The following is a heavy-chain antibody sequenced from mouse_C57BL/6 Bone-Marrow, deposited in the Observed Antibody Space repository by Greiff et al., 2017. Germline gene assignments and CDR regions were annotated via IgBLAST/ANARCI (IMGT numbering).Heavy chain of an antibody. D-gene: IGHD2-14*01. CDR2: IDPSDSYT. Sequence: QVHVKQPGAELVKPGASVKLSCKASGYTFTSYWMQWVKQRPGQGLEWIGEIDPSDSYTNYNQKFKGKATLTVDTSSSTAYMQLSSLTSEDSAVYYCASGYRSWFAYWGQGTLVTVSA. CDR3: ASGYRSWFAY. V-gene: IGHV1-50*01. CDR1: GYTFTSYW. J-gene: IGHJ3*01.